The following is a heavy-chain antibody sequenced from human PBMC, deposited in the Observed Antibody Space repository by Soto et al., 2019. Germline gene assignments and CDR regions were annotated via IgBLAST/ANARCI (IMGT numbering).Heavy chain of an antibody. CDR2: ISYDGSNK. J-gene: IGHJ4*02. D-gene: IGHD2-21*02. Sequence: GGSLRLSCAASGFTFSSYAMHWVRQAPGKGLEWVAVISYDGSNKYYADSVKGRFTISRDNSKNTLYLQMNSLRAEDTAVYYCAREGGNSYYFDYWGQGTLVTVSS. V-gene: IGHV3-30-3*01. CDR3: AREGGNSYYFDY. CDR1: GFTFSSYA.